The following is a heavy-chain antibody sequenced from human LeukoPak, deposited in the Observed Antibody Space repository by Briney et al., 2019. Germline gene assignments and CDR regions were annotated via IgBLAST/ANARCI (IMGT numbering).Heavy chain of an antibody. CDR1: GYTFTSYD. Sequence: GASVKVSCKASGYTFTSYDINWVRQATGQGLEWMGWMNPNSGNTGYAQKFQGRVTMTRNTSISTAYMELSRLRSDDTAVYYCARAPYDFWSGYTLYYFDYWGQGTLVTVSS. J-gene: IGHJ4*02. CDR3: ARAPYDFWSGYTLYYFDY. D-gene: IGHD3-3*01. CDR2: MNPNSGNT. V-gene: IGHV1-8*01.